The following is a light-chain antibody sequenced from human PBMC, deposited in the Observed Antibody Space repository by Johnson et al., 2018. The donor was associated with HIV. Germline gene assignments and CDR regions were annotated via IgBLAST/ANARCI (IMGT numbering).Light chain of an antibody. V-gene: IGLV1-51*01. J-gene: IGLJ1*01. CDR2: DNN. CDR3: GTWDSSLNAYV. Sequence: QSMLTQPPSVSAAPGQKVTISCSGSGSNIGNNYVSWYQQLPGTAPKLLIYDNNKRPSGIPDRFSASKSGTSATLGITGLQTGDEADYYCGTWDSSLNAYVFGAATKVAVL. CDR1: GSNIGNNY.